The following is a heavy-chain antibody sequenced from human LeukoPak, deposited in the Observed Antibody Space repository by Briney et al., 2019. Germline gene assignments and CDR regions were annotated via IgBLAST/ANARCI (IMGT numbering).Heavy chain of an antibody. D-gene: IGHD5/OR15-5a*01. J-gene: IGHJ4*02. V-gene: IGHV3-11*01. CDR1: GFTFSDYY. CDR3: ATASPHMSTSGPGVY. CDR2: VSSGGDIT. Sequence: GGSLRLSCAASGFTFSDYYISWIRQAPGKGLEWLSIVSSGGDITTYADSVKGRFTISRDNTRNLLFLQMNSLRADDTAVYYCATASPHMSTSGPGVYWGQGTLVTVSS.